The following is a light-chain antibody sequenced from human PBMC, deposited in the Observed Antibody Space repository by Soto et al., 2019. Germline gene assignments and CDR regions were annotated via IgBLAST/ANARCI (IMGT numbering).Light chain of an antibody. Sequence: QSVLTQPASVSGSPGQSITISCTGTSSDVGGYNYVSWYQQYPGKAPKLMISDVSNRPSGVSIRFSGSKSGNTASLTISVLQAEDDADFYCCSYTSISTHVFGTVTK. CDR2: DVS. V-gene: IGLV2-14*01. J-gene: IGLJ1*01. CDR1: SSDVGGYNY. CDR3: CSYTSISTHV.